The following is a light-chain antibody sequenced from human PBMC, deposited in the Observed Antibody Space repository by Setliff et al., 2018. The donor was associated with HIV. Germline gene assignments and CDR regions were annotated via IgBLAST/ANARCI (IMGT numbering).Light chain of an antibody. Sequence: QSALTQPASVSGSPGQSITISCTGTSSDVGRYNYVSWYQQHPGKTPKLIIYDVSKWPSGVSNRFSASKSGNTASLTISGLQAEDEADYYCCSYTSISTYVFGTGTKVTGL. CDR3: CSYTSISTYV. J-gene: IGLJ1*01. CDR2: DVS. CDR1: SSDVGRYNY. V-gene: IGLV2-14*03.